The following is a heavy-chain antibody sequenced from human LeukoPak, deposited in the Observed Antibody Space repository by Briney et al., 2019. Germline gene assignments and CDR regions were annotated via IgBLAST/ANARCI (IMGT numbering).Heavy chain of an antibody. CDR1: GYTFTGYY. J-gene: IGHJ4*02. D-gene: IGHD2-2*01. CDR3: ARDESCSSTSCSDY. Sequence: GASVKVSCKASGYTFTGYYMHWVRQAPGQGLEWMGWINPNSGGTNYAQKFQGRVTMTRDTSISTAYIELSRLRSDDTAVYYCARDESCSSTSCSDYWGQGTLVTVSS. CDR2: INPNSGGT. V-gene: IGHV1-2*02.